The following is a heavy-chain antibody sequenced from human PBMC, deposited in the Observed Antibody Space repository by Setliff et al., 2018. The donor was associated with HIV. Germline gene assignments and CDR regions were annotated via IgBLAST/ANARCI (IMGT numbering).Heavy chain of an antibody. CDR2: IKDDGSEK. V-gene: IGHV3-7*01. CDR3: ARSPQVTIFGIKIKPPGGPDL. CDR1: GFTFSDYW. Sequence: GGSLRLSCAASGFTFSDYWMTWVRQAPGRGLEWVANIKDDGSEKNYLDSVKGRFTIFRDNARNSLYLQMTSLRAEDTGVYYCARSPQVTIFGIKIKPPGGPDLWGQGTTVTVSS. D-gene: IGHD3-3*01. J-gene: IGHJ6*02.